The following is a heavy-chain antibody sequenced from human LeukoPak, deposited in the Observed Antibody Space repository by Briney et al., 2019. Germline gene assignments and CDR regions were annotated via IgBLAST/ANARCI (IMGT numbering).Heavy chain of an antibody. V-gene: IGHV3-48*03. CDR1: GFPFSRYA. CDR2: ISGGGETR. D-gene: IGHD4-23*01. Sequence: GGSLRLSCAASGFPFSRYAMNWVRQAPGKGLEWVSYISGGGETRYYADSVKGRFTISRDNGKNSLYLQMNSLRVEDTAVYYCARDANGGNVPFDYWGLGTPVTVSS. CDR3: ARDANGGNVPFDY. J-gene: IGHJ4*02.